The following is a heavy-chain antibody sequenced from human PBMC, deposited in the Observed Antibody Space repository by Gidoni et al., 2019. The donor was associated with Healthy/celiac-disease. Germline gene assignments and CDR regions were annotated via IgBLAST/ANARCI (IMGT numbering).Heavy chain of an antibody. J-gene: IGHJ4*02. Sequence: QLQLQESGPGLVKPSETLSLTCTVSGGSISSSSYYWGWIRQPPGKGLEWIGSIYYSGSTYYNPSLKSRVTISVDTSKNQFSLKLSSVTAADTAVYYCARSHGYSYGYPWGYFDYWGQGTLVTVSS. CDR1: GGSISSSSYY. CDR3: ARSHGYSYGYPWGYFDY. CDR2: IYYSGST. V-gene: IGHV4-39*01. D-gene: IGHD5-18*01.